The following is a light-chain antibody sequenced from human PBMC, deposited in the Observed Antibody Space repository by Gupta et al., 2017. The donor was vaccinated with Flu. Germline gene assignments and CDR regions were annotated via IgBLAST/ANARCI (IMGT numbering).Light chain of an antibody. V-gene: IGKV1-39*01. Sequence: DIQMTQSPSSLSASVGDRVTITCRASQTISNYLNWYQQKPGKAPKLLIYAASNLQSGVPSRFSGSGSGTHFALTISSLQHEDFATYYCQQSYSTPSCSFGQGTKLEIK. CDR3: QQSYSTPSCS. J-gene: IGKJ2*04. CDR1: QTISNY. CDR2: AAS.